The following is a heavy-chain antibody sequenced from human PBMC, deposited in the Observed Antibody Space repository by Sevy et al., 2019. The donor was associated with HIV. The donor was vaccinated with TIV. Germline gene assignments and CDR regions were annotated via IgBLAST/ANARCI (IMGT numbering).Heavy chain of an antibody. CDR1: GLAFSGFS. J-gene: IGHJ1*01. CDR2: ISGSSTYI. Sequence: GGSLRLSCAASGLAFSGFSMNWVRQAPGKGLEWVSSISGSSTYIYYADSVKGRFTISRDNAKNSLYLHMNSLKAEDTAMYYCVSGEYSRSPPEYFQHWGQGTLVTVSS. V-gene: IGHV3-21*01. CDR3: VSGEYSRSPPEYFQH. D-gene: IGHD6-6*01.